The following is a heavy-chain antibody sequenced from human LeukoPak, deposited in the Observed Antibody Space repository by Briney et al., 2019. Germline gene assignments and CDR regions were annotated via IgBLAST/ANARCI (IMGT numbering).Heavy chain of an antibody. CDR3: ARENLVPDLYYSDMDV. J-gene: IGHJ6*02. CDR1: GYTFTSYD. CDR2: INPNSGGT. Sequence: GASVKVSCKASGYTFTSYDINWVRQATGQGLEWMGWINPNSGGTKYEQKFQGRVTMTRDTSISTAYMELSRLRSDDTAVYYCARENLVPDLYYSDMDVWGQGTTVTVSS. V-gene: IGHV1-2*02. D-gene: IGHD2-2*01.